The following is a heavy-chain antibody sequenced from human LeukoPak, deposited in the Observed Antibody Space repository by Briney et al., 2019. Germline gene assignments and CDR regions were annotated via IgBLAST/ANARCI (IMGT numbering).Heavy chain of an antibody. J-gene: IGHJ3*02. CDR2: IYYSGNT. CDR1: GGSINSYY. D-gene: IGHD5-12*01. Sequence: PSETLSLTCTVSGGSINSYYWSWIRQPPGKGLEWIGYIYYSGNTNYNPSLKSRVSISVDTSKNQFSLSLTSVTAADTAIYYCAREGVATARALDIWGQGTMVTVSS. V-gene: IGHV4-59*12. CDR3: AREGVATARALDI.